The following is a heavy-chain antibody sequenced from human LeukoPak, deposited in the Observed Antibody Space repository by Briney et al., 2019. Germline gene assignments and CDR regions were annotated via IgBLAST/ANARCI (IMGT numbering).Heavy chain of an antibody. CDR3: ATIYGGKAPNWFDP. J-gene: IGHJ5*02. V-gene: IGHV1-69-2*01. CDR2: VDPEDGET. CDR1: GYTFTDYY. D-gene: IGHD4-23*01. Sequence: ASVKVSCKVSGYTFTDYYMHWVQQAPRKGLEWMGLVDPEDGETIYAEKFQGRVTITADTSTDTAYMELSSLRSEDTAVYYCATIYGGKAPNWFDPWGQGTLVTVSS.